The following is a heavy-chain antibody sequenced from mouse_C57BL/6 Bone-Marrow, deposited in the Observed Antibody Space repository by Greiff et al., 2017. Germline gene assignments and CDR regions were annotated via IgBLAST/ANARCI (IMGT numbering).Heavy chain of an antibody. CDR1: GYTFTSYG. V-gene: IGHV1-81*01. D-gene: IGHD3-2*02. CDR3: ARDSSGYPLDY. J-gene: IGHJ2*01. Sequence: VQLQQSGAELARPGASVKLSCKASGYTFTSYGISWVKQRTGQGLEWIGEIYPRSGNTYYTEKFKGKATLTADKSSSTAYMELRSLTSEDSAVYFCARDSSGYPLDYWGQGTTLTVSS. CDR2: IYPRSGNT.